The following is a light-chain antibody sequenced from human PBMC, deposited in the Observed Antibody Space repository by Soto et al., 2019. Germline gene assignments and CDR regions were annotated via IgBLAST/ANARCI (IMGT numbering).Light chain of an antibody. Sequence: DIQMTQSPSSLSASVGDRVTITCRASQGISNSLAWYQQKPGKVPKLLIYAASTLQSGVPSRFSGSGFGTDFTLTISSLQPEDAATYYCQKYYAALITFGPGTRVDIK. CDR3: QKYYAALIT. CDR2: AAS. J-gene: IGKJ3*01. V-gene: IGKV1-27*01. CDR1: QGISNS.